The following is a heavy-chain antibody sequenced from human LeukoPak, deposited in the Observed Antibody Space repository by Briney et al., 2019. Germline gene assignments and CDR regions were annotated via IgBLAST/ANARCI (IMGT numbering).Heavy chain of an antibody. CDR2: VYYSGSS. CDR3: ARRMVRTTNFDY. V-gene: IGHV4-59*12. D-gene: IGHD1-26*01. Sequence: SETLSLICTVSGGSISSYYWSWFRQPPGKGLEWIGYVYYSGSSDYNPSLKSRVTISVDTSKNLFSLKLSSVTAADTAVYYCARRMVRTTNFDYWGQGALVTVSS. J-gene: IGHJ4*02. CDR1: GGSISSYY.